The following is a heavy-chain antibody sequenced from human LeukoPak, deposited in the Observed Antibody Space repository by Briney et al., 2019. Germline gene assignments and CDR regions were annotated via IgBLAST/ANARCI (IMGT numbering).Heavy chain of an antibody. CDR1: GGSISSGDYY. D-gene: IGHD3-10*01. Sequence: PSETLSLTCTVSGGSISSGDYYWSWIRQPPGKGLEWIGYIYYSGSTYYNPSLKSRVTISVDTSKNQFSLKLSSVTAADTAVYYCAGGVWFGELSAWFDPWGQGTLVTVSS. CDR2: IYYSGST. J-gene: IGHJ5*02. CDR3: AGGVWFGELSAWFDP. V-gene: IGHV4-30-4*01.